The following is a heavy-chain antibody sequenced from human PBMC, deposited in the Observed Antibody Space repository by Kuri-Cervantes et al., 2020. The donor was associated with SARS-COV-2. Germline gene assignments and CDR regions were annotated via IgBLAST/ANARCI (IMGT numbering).Heavy chain of an antibody. CDR2: IGTAGDT. J-gene: IGHJ4*02. CDR1: GFTFSSYD. Sequence: ETLSLTCAACGFTFSSYDMHWVRQATGKGLEWVSAIGTAGDTYYPGSVKGQFTISRENAKNSLYLQMNSLRAEDTAVYYCARDLRLGNSLDYWGQGTLVTVSS. D-gene: IGHD7-27*01. V-gene: IGHV3-13*03. CDR3: ARDLRLGNSLDY.